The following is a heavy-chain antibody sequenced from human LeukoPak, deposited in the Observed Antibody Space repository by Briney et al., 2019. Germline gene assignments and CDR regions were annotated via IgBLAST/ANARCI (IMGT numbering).Heavy chain of an antibody. D-gene: IGHD3-22*01. V-gene: IGHV1-18*01. CDR3: ARVFVPQNYDSSGYYLDYFDY. J-gene: IGHJ4*02. CDR2: ISAYNGKT. Sequence: GASVKDSCKASGYTFTSCGISWVRQAPGQGLDWMGWISAYNGKTDYAQKLQGRVTMATDTSTSTAYMELRSLRSDDTAVYYCARVFVPQNYDSSGYYLDYFDYWGQGTLVTVSS. CDR1: GYTFTSCG.